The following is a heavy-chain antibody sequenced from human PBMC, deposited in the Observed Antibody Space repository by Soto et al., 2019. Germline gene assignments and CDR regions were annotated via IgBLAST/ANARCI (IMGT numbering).Heavy chain of an antibody. CDR3: ARSAGWYAVHS. J-gene: IGHJ4*02. V-gene: IGHV4-4*02. CDR2: VFHTGTT. Sequence: QVQLQESGPGLVKPSGTLSLTCAVSGDSVSSPYYWCWVRQPPGKGLGWIGEVFHTGTTSYNPSLRSRVTISLDKSNNQFSRDLSSVTAGDTAVYYCARSAGWYAVHSWGPGTLVIVSS. D-gene: IGHD6-19*01. CDR1: GDSVSSPYY.